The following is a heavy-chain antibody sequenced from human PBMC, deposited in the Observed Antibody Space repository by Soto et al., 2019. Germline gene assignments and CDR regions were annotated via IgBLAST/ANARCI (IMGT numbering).Heavy chain of an antibody. CDR2: INPSGGST. CDR3: ARVLDYDYVWGSYRPGEAFDI. D-gene: IGHD3-16*02. J-gene: IGHJ3*02. Sequence: ASVKVSCKASGYTFTSYYMHWVRQAPGQGLEWMGIINPSGGSTSYAQKFQGRVTMTRDTSTSTVYMELSSLRSEDTAVYYCARVLDYDYVWGSYRPGEAFDIWGQGTMVTVSS. V-gene: IGHV1-46*01. CDR1: GYTFTSYY.